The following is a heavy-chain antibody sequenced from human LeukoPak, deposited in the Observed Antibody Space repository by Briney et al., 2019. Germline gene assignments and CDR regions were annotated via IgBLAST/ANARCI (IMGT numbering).Heavy chain of an antibody. CDR1: GGSFSGYY. CDR3: ARGQAIGYYFDY. CDR2: INHSGST. D-gene: IGHD2-2*02. V-gene: IGHV4-34*01. Sequence: SETLSLTCAVYGGSFSGYYWSWIRQPPGKGLEWIGEINHSGSTNYNPSLKSRVTISVDTSKNQFSLEPSSVTAADTAVYYCARGQAIGYYFDYWGQGTLVTVSA. J-gene: IGHJ4*02.